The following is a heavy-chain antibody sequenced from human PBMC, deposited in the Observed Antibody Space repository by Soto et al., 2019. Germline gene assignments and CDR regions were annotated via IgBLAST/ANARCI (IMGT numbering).Heavy chain of an antibody. CDR2: IYWDDDK. D-gene: IGHD3-9*01. CDR1: GFSLSTSGVG. V-gene: IGHV2-5*02. J-gene: IGHJ4*02. CDR3: ALMALYYHVLTEHQRDSFDY. Sequence: SGPTLVNPTQTLTLTWTFSGFSLSTSGVGVGWIRQPPGKALEWLALIYWDDDKRYSPSLKSRLTITKDTSKNQVVLTMTNIDPVDPATYYCALMALYYHVLTEHQRDSFDYWCQALLVTDCS.